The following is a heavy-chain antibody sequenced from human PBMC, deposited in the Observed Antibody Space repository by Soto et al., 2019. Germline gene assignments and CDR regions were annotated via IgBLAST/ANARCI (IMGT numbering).Heavy chain of an antibody. D-gene: IGHD2-15*01. CDR3: ASWGVVVAATYYYGMDV. CDR2: ISYDGSNK. J-gene: IGHJ6*02. CDR1: GFTFSSYA. V-gene: IGHV3-30-3*01. Sequence: TGGSLRLSCAASGFTFSSYAMHWVRQAPGKGLEWVAVISYDGSNKYYADSVKGRFTISRDNSKNTLYLQMNSLRAEDTAVYYCASWGVVVAATYYYGMDVWGQGTTVTVSS.